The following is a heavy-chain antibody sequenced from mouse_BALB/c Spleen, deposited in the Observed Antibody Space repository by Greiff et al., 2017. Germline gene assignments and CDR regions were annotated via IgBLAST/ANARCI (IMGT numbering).Heavy chain of an antibody. CDR3: AYYGTRAMDY. Sequence: EVKLMESGAELVRPGALVKLSCKASGFNIKDYYMHWVKQRPEQGLEWIGWIDPENGNTIYDPKFQGKASITADTSSNTAYLQLSSLTSEDTAVYYCAYYGTRAMDYWGQGTSVTVSS. CDR2: IDPENGNT. D-gene: IGHD1-1*01. CDR1: GFNIKDYY. J-gene: IGHJ4*01. V-gene: IGHV14-1*02.